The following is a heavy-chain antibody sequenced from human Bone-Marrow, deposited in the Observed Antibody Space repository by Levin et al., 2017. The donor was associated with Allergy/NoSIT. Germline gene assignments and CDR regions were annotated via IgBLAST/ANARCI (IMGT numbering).Heavy chain of an antibody. D-gene: IGHD2-2*02. CDR2: ISAYNGNT. CDR1: GCTFNTYG. Sequence: ASVKVSCKTSGCTFNTYGISWVRQAPGQGLEWLGWISAYNGNTNYAQKFQGRVTMTTDTSTNTTYMELRSLRSDDTAVYFCARGPVYCSTTTCYTGWFDPWGQGSLVTVSS. V-gene: IGHV1-18*01. CDR3: ARGPVYCSTTTCYTGWFDP. J-gene: IGHJ5*02.